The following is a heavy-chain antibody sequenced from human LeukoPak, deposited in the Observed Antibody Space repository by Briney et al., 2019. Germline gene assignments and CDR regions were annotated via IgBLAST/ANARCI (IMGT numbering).Heavy chain of an antibody. CDR1: GFTFSSYG. Sequence: GGSLRLSCAASGFTFSSYGMHWVRQAPGKGLEWVAFIRYDGSNKYYADSMKGRFTISRDNSKNTLYLQMNSLRAEDTAVYYCAKGRESIAAANFDYWGQGTLVTVSS. J-gene: IGHJ4*02. V-gene: IGHV3-30*02. D-gene: IGHD6-13*01. CDR3: AKGRESIAAANFDY. CDR2: IRYDGSNK.